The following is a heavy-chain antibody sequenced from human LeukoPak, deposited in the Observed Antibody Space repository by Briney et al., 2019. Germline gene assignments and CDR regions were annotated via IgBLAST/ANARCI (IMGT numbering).Heavy chain of an antibody. CDR3: ARHAFYYGSGSDWFDP. V-gene: IGHV4-59*08. Sequence: SETLSLTCTVSGGSISSYYWSWIRQPPGKGLEWIGYVYYSGSTNYNPSLKSRVTISVDTSKNQFSLKLSSVTAADTAVYYCARHAFYYGSGSDWFDPWGQGTLVTVSS. CDR1: GGSISSYY. D-gene: IGHD3-10*01. CDR2: VYYSGST. J-gene: IGHJ5*02.